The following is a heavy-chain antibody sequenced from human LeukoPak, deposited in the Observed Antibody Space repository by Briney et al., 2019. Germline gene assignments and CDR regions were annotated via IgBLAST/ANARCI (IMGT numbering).Heavy chain of an antibody. D-gene: IGHD2-2*01. CDR1: GFTFDDYA. V-gene: IGHV3-9*01. J-gene: IGHJ4*02. CDR2: ISWNSGSI. CDR3: AKGDCSSTSCTRAFDY. Sequence: GRPLRLSCAASGFTFDDYAMHWVRQAPGKGLEWVSGISWNSGSIGYADSVKGRFTISRDNAKNSLYLQMNSLRAEDTALYYCAKGDCSSTSCTRAFDYWGQGTLVTVSS.